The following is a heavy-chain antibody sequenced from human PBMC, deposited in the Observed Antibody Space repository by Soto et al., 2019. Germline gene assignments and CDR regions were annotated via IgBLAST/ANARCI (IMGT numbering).Heavy chain of an antibody. CDR3: ARANYYSNYDPRFDY. V-gene: IGHV3-33*01. J-gene: IGHJ4*02. CDR2: IWYDGSNK. Sequence: QVQLVESGGGVVQPGRSLRLSCAASGFTFSSYGMHWVRQAPGKGLEWVAVIWYDGSNKYYADSVKGRFTISRDNSKNTLYLQMNSLRAEDTAVYYCARANYYSNYDPRFDYWGQGTLVTVSS. D-gene: IGHD4-4*01. CDR1: GFTFSSYG.